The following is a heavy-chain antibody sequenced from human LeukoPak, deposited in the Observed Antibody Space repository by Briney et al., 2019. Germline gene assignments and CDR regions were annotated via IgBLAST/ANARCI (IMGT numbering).Heavy chain of an antibody. D-gene: IGHD3-22*01. CDR2: VYTGGST. Sequence: PSQTLSLTCTVSGGSISSGNYYWSWIRQPAGKGLEWIGRVYTGGSTNYNPSLKSRVTISVDTSKNQFSLKLSSVTAEDTAVYYCARYGGDSSGYYYGYFDYWGQGTLVTVSS. J-gene: IGHJ4*02. CDR1: GGSISSGNYY. CDR3: ARYGGDSSGYYYGYFDY. V-gene: IGHV4-61*02.